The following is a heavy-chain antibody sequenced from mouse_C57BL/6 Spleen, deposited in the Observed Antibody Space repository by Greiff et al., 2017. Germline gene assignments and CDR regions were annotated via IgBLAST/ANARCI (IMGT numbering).Heavy chain of an antibody. J-gene: IGHJ1*03. Sequence: EVQLVESGPGLVKPSQSLSLTCSVTGYSITSGYYWNWIRQFPGNKLEWMGYISYDGSNNYNPSLKNRISITRDTSKNQFFLKLNSVTTEDTATYYCARDPSYYGSSYSYWYFDVWGTGTTVTVSS. V-gene: IGHV3-6*01. D-gene: IGHD1-1*01. CDR2: ISYDGSN. CDR1: GYSITSGYY. CDR3: ARDPSYYGSSYSYWYFDV.